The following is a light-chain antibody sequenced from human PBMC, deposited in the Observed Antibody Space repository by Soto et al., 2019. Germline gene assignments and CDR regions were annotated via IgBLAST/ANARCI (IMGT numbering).Light chain of an antibody. Sequence: SVLTQPASVSGSPGQSITISCTGTSSDVGGYTLVSWYQQHPGKAPTLMIYQDNKRPSGVSNRFSGSKSGNTASLTISGLQAEDEADYYCCSYAGGTTYVFGTGTKLTVL. CDR2: QDN. CDR1: SSDVGGYTL. CDR3: CSYAGGTTYV. V-gene: IGLV2-23*01. J-gene: IGLJ1*01.